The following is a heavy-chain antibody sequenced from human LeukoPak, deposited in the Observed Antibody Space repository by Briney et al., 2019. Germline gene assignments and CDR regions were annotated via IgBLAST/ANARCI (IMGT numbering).Heavy chain of an antibody. Sequence: ASVKVSCKASGYTFTSYGISWVRQAPGQGLEWMGWISAYNGNTNYAQKLQGRVTMTTDTSTSTAYMELRSLRSDDTAVYYCARHHGGYDFWSGYYDYWGQRTLVTVSS. V-gene: IGHV1-18*01. CDR1: GYTFTSYG. J-gene: IGHJ4*02. CDR3: ARHHGGYDFWSGYYDY. CDR2: ISAYNGNT. D-gene: IGHD3-3*01.